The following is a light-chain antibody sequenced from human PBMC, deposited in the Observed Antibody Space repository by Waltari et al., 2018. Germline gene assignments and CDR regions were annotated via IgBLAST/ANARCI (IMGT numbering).Light chain of an antibody. CDR2: VNSDGSH. V-gene: IGLV4-69*01. J-gene: IGLJ3*02. Sequence: QLVLTQSPSASASLGASVKPTCTLSSGHSSNFIACLKHQPEKGPRNLLKVNSDGSHSKGDDIPDRFSGSSSGAERYLAIASLQSEDEADYYCETGGHGTWVFGGGTKLTVL. CDR1: SGHSSNF. CDR3: ETGGHGTWV.